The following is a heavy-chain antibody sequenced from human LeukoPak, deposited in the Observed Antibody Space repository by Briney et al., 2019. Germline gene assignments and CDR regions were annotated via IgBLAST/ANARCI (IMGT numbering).Heavy chain of an antibody. CDR1: GGTFTSYA. J-gene: IGHJ4*02. V-gene: IGHV1-69*05. D-gene: IGHD5-18*01. CDR3: AREERGYSYGHPWYFDY. CDR2: IIPIFGTA. Sequence: SVKVSCKASGGTFTSYAISWVRQAPGQGLEWMGRIIPIFGTANYAQKFQGRVTITTDESTSTAYMELSSLRSEDTAVYYCAREERGYSYGHPWYFDYWGQGTLVTVSS.